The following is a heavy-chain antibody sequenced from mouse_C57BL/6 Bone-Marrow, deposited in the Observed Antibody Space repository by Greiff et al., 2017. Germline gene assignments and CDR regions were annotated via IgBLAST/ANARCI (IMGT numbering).Heavy chain of an antibody. J-gene: IGHJ4*01. CDR1: GFNIKDDY. Sequence: VQLQQSGAELVRPGASVKLSCTASGFNIKDDYMHWVKQRPEQGLEWIGWIDPENGDTEYASKFQGKATITADTSSNTAYRQLSSLTSEDTAVYYCTSYGSSYEAMDYWGQGTSVTVSS. D-gene: IGHD1-1*01. CDR3: TSYGSSYEAMDY. V-gene: IGHV14-4*01. CDR2: IDPENGDT.